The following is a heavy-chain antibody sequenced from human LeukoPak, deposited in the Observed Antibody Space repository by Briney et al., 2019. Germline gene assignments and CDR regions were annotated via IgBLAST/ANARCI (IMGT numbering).Heavy chain of an antibody. CDR1: GGSISSGSYY. Sequence: SETLSLTCTVSGGSISSGSYYWSGIRQPAGKGLEWIGRIYTSGSTNYNPSLKSRVTISVDTSKNQFSLKLSSVTAADTAVYYCARGEEIDAFDIWGQGTMVTVSS. CDR2: IYTSGST. V-gene: IGHV4-61*02. J-gene: IGHJ3*02. CDR3: ARGEEIDAFDI. D-gene: IGHD1-26*01.